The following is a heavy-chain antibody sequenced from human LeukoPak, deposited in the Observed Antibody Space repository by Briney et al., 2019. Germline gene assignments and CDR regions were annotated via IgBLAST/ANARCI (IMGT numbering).Heavy chain of an antibody. J-gene: IGHJ6*03. CDR3: ATHYGSGSGNPYYYYMDV. CDR1: GGTFNSYA. D-gene: IGHD3-10*01. Sequence: GASVKVSCKASGGTFNSYAINWVRQAPGQGLEWMGRIFPIFGTANYAQKFQGRITVTTDESTNTAYMELSSLRPEDTAMYYCATHYGSGSGNPYYYYMDVWGKGTTVTVSS. V-gene: IGHV1-69*05. CDR2: IFPIFGTA.